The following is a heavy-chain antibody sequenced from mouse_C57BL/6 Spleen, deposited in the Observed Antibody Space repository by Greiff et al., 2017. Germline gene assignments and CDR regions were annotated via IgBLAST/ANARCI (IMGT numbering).Heavy chain of an antibody. J-gene: IGHJ4*01. CDR1: GFSLTSYG. Sequence: QVQLQQSGPGLVQPSQSLSITCTVSGFSLTSYGVHWVRQSPGKGLEWLGVIWRGGSTDYNAAFMSILSITKDNSKSHVFFKMNSLQADDTAIYYCAKNTPYYDIVGFAMDYWGQGTSVTVSS. V-gene: IGHV2-5*01. CDR3: AKNTPYYDIVGFAMDY. CDR2: IWRGGST. D-gene: IGHD2-4*01.